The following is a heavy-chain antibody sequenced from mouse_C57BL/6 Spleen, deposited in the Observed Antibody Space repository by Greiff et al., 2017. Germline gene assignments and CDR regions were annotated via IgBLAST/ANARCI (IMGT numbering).Heavy chain of an antibody. V-gene: IGHV5-4*03. D-gene: IGHD1-1*01. CDR3: ASYYYGSSYVAY. CDR2: ISDGGSYT. J-gene: IGHJ3*01. Sequence: EVKLMESGGGLVKPGGSLKLSCAASGFTFSSYAMSWVRQTPEKRLEWVATISDGGSYTYYPDNVKGRFTISRDNAKNNLYLQMNHLKSEDTAMYYCASYYYGSSYVAYWGQGTLVTVSA. CDR1: GFTFSSYA.